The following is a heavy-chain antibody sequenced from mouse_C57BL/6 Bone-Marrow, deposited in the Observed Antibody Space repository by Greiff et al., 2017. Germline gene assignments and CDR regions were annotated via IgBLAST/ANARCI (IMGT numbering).Heavy chain of an antibody. CDR2: INYDGSST. Sequence: EVMLVESEGGLVQPGSSMKLSCTASGFTFSDYYMAWVRQVPEKGLEWVANINYDGSSTYYLDSLKSRFIISRDNAKNILYLQMSSLKSEDTATYYCAREGDSNYGYYAMDYWGQGTSVTVSS. CDR1: GFTFSDYY. D-gene: IGHD2-5*01. V-gene: IGHV5-16*01. J-gene: IGHJ4*01. CDR3: AREGDSNYGYYAMDY.